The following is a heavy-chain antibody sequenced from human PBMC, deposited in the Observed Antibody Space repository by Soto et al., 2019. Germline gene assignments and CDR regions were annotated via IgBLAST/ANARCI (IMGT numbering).Heavy chain of an antibody. V-gene: IGHV4-34*01. CDR2: TYQRGSA. Sequence: ETLSLTCAVYGGSFSGYYWSWIRQPPGKGLEWIGYTYQRGSAYYNPSLKSRVTISVDRSKNQFSLNLTSVTAADTAVYYCARDYYGMDVWGQGTTVTVSS. CDR3: ARDYYGMDV. J-gene: IGHJ6*02. CDR1: GGSFSGYY.